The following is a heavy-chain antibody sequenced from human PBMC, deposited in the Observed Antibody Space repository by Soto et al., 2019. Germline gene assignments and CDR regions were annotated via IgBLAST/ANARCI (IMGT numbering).Heavy chain of an antibody. V-gene: IGHV4-39*02. D-gene: IGHD2-15*01. CDR1: GGSISSSSYY. J-gene: IGHJ5*02. Sequence: LSLTCTVSGGSISSSSYYWGWIRQPPGKGLEWIGSIYYSGSTYYNPSLKSRVTISVDTSKNQFSLKLSSVTAADTAVYYCAREEGGYCSGGSCFRPRNWFDPWGQGTLVTVSS. CDR2: IYYSGST. CDR3: AREEGGYCSGGSCFRPRNWFDP.